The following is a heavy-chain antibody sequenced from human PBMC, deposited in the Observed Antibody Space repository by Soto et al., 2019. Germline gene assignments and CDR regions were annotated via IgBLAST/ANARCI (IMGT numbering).Heavy chain of an antibody. Sequence: GASVKVSCKSSGYTFTGYFMHWLRQAPGHGLEWMGWINPNSGDTNYGQKFQGRVTMTRDTSISTAYMELTGLTSEDTAVYYCADKIRGVHYYHHMDVWGQGTTVTVSS. J-gene: IGHJ6*02. D-gene: IGHD2-2*01. CDR3: ADKIRGVHYYHHMDV. CDR1: GYTFTGYF. V-gene: IGHV1-2*02. CDR2: INPNSGDT.